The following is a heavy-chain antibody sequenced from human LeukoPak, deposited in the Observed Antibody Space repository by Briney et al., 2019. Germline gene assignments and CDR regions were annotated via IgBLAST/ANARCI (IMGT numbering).Heavy chain of an antibody. CDR2: IWYDGSNK. V-gene: IGHV3-33*01. J-gene: IGHJ6*02. D-gene: IGHD2-15*01. CDR1: GFTFSSYG. CDR3: ARGIYCSGGSCSVDYYYYGMDV. Sequence: GRSLRLSCAASGFTFSSYGMHWVRQAPGMGLEWVAVIWYDGSNKYYADSVKGRFTISRDNSKNTLYLQMNSLRAEDTAVYYCARGIYCSGGSCSVDYYYYGMDVWGQGTTVTVSS.